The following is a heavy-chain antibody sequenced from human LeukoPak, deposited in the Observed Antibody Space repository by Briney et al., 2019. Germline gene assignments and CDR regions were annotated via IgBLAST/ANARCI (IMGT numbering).Heavy chain of an antibody. J-gene: IGHJ4*02. D-gene: IGHD4-23*01. V-gene: IGHV5-51*01. CDR3: ARRDYGGKHLDY. Sequence: GESLKISCKTSGYSFTSYWITWVRQMPGKGLEWMGIIYPDDSDTTYSPSFQGQVTISADKSINTAYLQWSSLKASDTAMHYCARRDYGGKHLDYWGQGTLVTVSS. CDR2: IYPDDSDT. CDR1: GYSFTSYW.